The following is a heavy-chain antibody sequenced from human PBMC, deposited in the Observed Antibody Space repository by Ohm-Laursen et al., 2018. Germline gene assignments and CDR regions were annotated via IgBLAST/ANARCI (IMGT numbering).Heavy chain of an antibody. Sequence: SDTLSLTCTVSGDSINNYYWSWIRQPAGKGLEWIGRMYATGSSNYNPSLNSRVTMSVDTSRNQFSLKLTSVTAADTAVYYCAVLEVRYSFTYLADFWGQGTLVTVPS. J-gene: IGHJ4*02. V-gene: IGHV4-4*07. CDR1: GDSINNYY. CDR3: AVLEVRYSFTYLADF. CDR2: MYATGSS. D-gene: IGHD3-9*01.